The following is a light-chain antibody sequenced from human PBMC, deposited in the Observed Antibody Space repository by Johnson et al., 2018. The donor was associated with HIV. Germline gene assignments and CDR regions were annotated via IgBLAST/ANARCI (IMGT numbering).Light chain of an antibody. Sequence: QSVLTQSPSVSAAPGQKVTISCSGTYSNIGNNYVSWYQQLPGAAPKLLIYENNKRPSGIPDRFSGSKSATSATLGITGLQTGDEADYYCGTWHSSLNGYVFGSGTKVTVL. J-gene: IGLJ1*01. CDR3: GTWHSSLNGYV. CDR1: YSNIGNNY. V-gene: IGLV1-51*02. CDR2: ENN.